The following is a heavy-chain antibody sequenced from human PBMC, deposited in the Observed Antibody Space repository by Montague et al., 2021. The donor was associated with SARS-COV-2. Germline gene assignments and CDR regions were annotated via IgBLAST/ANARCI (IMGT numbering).Heavy chain of an antibody. Sequence: SETLSLTCTVSGGSISSSSYYWGWIRQPPGKGLDWIGSIYYSGSTYYNPSLKSRVTISVDTSKNQFSLKLSSVTAADTAVYYCARHYGVVVPAAIHYYYGMDVWGQGTTVTVSS. CDR3: ARHYGVVVPAAIHYYYGMDV. D-gene: IGHD2-2*02. J-gene: IGHJ6*02. CDR1: GGSISSSSYY. CDR2: IYYSGST. V-gene: IGHV4-39*01.